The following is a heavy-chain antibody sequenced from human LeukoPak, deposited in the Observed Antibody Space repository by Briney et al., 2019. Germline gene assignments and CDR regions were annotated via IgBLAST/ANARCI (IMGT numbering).Heavy chain of an antibody. CDR3: ARDRSTGPVPGTWIIAY. CDR2: VSAYNGDT. J-gene: IGHJ4*02. D-gene: IGHD6-13*01. Sequence: ASVKVSCKASGYTFTSYGITWVRQAPGQGLEWMGWVSAYNGDTTYAQKLQGRVSMTTDTSTSTAYMELRSLRSDDTAVYYCARDRSTGPVPGTWIIAYWGQGTLVTVSS. CDR1: GYTFTSYG. V-gene: IGHV1-18*01.